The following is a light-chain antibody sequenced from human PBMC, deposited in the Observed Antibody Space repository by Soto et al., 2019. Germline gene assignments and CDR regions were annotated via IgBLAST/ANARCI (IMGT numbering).Light chain of an antibody. J-gene: IGKJ1*01. CDR1: QGIGNY. CDR3: QKYNSAPREWT. CDR2: AAS. Sequence: IQLTQSPSSLSASVRDRVTITCRASQGIGNYLAWYQRKPGKAPKLLIYAASTLQSGVPSRFSGSGSGTDFTLTISSLQPEDVATYYCQKYNSAPREWTFGQGTKVDIK. V-gene: IGKV1-27*01.